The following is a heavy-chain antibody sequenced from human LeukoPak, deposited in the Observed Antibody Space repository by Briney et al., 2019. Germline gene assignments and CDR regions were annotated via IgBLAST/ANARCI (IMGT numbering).Heavy chain of an antibody. J-gene: IGHJ5*02. D-gene: IGHD3-10*01. CDR3: AKNDYYSSGSYYNWFDP. CDR1: GFTFSSYG. Sequence: PGRSLRLSCAASGFTFSSYGMHWVRQAPGKGLEWVAVIWYDGSNKYYADSVKGRFTISRNNSKDTLYLQMNSLRAEDTAVYYCAKNDYYSSGSYYNWFDPWGQGTLVTVSS. CDR2: IWYDGSNK. V-gene: IGHV3-33*06.